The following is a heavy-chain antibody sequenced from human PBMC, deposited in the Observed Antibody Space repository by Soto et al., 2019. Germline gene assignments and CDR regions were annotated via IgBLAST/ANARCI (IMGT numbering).Heavy chain of an antibody. D-gene: IGHD5-12*01. Sequence: QVQLVQSGAEVKKPGASVKVSCKASGYTFTSYGISWVRQAPGQGLEWMGWISAYNGNTNYAQKLQGRVTMTTDTPCRTAYMVLRSLSPYTPPVYYWAGADGDIVPTNSYYFYSMHFWDKGTPFTFSS. V-gene: IGHV1-18*01. CDR2: ISAYNGNT. CDR1: GYTFTSYG. CDR3: AGADGDIVPTNSYYFYSMHF. J-gene: IGHJ6*03.